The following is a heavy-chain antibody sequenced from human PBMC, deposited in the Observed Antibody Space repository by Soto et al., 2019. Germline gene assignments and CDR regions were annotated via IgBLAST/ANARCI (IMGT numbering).Heavy chain of an antibody. Sequence: TSETLSLTCAVSGGSISSGGYSWSWIRQPPGKGLEWIGYIYHSGSTYYNPSLKSRVTISVDRSKDQFSLKLSSVTAADTAVYYCARGRQDLTTTDFDYWGQGTLVTVSS. D-gene: IGHD4-4*01. V-gene: IGHV4-30-2*01. J-gene: IGHJ4*02. CDR2: IYHSGST. CDR3: ARGRQDLTTTDFDY. CDR1: GGSISSGGYS.